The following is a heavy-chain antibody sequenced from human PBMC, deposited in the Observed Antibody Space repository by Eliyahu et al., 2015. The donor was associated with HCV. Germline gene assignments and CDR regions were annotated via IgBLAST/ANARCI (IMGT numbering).Heavy chain of an antibody. CDR2: IGEGT. Sequence: EEHLVESGGXSVKPGGSXXLSCXASGFRFSAAWLTWVRQAPGKGLEWVAVIGEGTHYAAPVKGRFTISRDDSNSVSYLQMNSLKTEDTAVYYCVADVPNMNYPYDYWGHGTLVTVSS. CDR1: GFRFSAAW. J-gene: IGHJ4*01. D-gene: IGHD5-24*01. CDR3: VADVPNMNYPYDY. V-gene: IGHV3-15*04.